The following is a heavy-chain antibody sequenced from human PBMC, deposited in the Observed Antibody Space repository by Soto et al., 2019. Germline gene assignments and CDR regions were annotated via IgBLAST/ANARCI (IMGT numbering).Heavy chain of an antibody. CDR1: GFTFSSYA. J-gene: IGHJ4*02. D-gene: IGHD5-18*01. CDR3: AKEKDTAMGDFDY. V-gene: IGHV3-23*01. Sequence: EVQLLESGGGLVQPGGSLRLSCAASGFTFSSYAMSWVRQAPGKGMEWVSAISGSGGSTYYADSVKGRFTIPRANSKNTLYLQMNSLSTEDTAVYDCAKEKDTAMGDFDYWGQGTLVTVS. CDR2: ISGSGGST.